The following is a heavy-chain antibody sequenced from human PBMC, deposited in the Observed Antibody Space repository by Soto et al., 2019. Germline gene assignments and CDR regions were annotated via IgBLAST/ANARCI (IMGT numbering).Heavy chain of an antibody. Sequence: GESLKISCVASGFTFSRYSMNWVRQAPGKGLEGVSYISGSGSPITYADSVKGRFTISRDNAKNSLYLQMNSLRDEDTAVYYCARDWSQSLDYWGQGTLVTVSS. V-gene: IGHV3-48*02. CDR1: GFTFSRYS. CDR2: ISGSGSPI. CDR3: ARDWSQSLDY. J-gene: IGHJ4*02. D-gene: IGHD2-8*02.